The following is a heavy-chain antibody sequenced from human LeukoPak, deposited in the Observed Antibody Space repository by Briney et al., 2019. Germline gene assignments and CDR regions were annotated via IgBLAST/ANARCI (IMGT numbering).Heavy chain of an antibody. Sequence: PGGSLRLSCAASGFTFSSYAMSWVRQAPGKGLEWVSAISGSGGSTYYADSVKGRFTISRDNSKNTLYLQMNSLRAEDTAVYYCAKGDILTGYYTDGMDVWGQGTTVTVPS. CDR3: AKGDILTGYYTDGMDV. V-gene: IGHV3-23*01. CDR1: GFTFSSYA. CDR2: ISGSGGST. D-gene: IGHD3-9*01. J-gene: IGHJ6*02.